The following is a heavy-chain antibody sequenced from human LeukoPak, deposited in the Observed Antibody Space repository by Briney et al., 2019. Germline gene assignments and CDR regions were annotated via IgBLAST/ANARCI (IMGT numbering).Heavy chain of an antibody. D-gene: IGHD1-26*01. CDR2: ISGSGGST. Sequence: GGSLRLSCAASGFTFSSYAMSWDRQAPGKGLEWVSAISGSGGSTYYADSVKGRFTISRDNSKNTLYLQMNSLRAEDTAVYYCAKVSPMWELLWYFDYWGQGTLVTVSS. V-gene: IGHV3-23*01. CDR3: AKVSPMWELLWYFDY. CDR1: GFTFSSYA. J-gene: IGHJ4*02.